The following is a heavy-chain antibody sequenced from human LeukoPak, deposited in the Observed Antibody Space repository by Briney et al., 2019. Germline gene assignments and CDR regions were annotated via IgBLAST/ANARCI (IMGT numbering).Heavy chain of an antibody. CDR3: ASGGHVDY. J-gene: IGHJ4*02. CDR1: GFTFSSYW. V-gene: IGHV3-23*01. Sequence: GGSLRLSCAASGFTFSSYWMNWARQAPGKGLEWVSAISGSGGSTYYADSVKGRFTISRDNSKNTLYLQVNSLTGEDTAVYYCASGGHVDYWGQGTLVTVSS. CDR2: ISGSGGST. D-gene: IGHD2-15*01.